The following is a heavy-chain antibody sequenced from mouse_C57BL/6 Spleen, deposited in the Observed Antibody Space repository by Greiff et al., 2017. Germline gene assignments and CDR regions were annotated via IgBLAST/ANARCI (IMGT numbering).Heavy chain of an antibody. CDR2: INPSNGGT. CDR1: GYTFTSYW. D-gene: IGHD2-4*01. Sequence: QVQLQQPGTELVKPGASVKLSCKASGYTFTSYWMHWVKQRPGQGLEWIGNINPSNGGTNYNEKFKSKATLTVDKSSSTAYMQLSSLTSEDSAVYNCARWDDYDGDYYAMDYRGQGASVTVSS. CDR3: ARWDDYDGDYYAMDY. J-gene: IGHJ4*01. V-gene: IGHV1-53*01.